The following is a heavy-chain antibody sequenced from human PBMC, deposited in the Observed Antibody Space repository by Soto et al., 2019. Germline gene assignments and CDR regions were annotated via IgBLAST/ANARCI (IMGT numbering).Heavy chain of an antibody. J-gene: IGHJ4*02. D-gene: IGHD3-22*01. CDR2: ISYDGSNK. Sequence: GSLRLSCAASGFTFSSYGMHWVRQAPGKGLEWVAVISYDGSNKYYADSVKGRFTISRDNSKNTLCLQMNSLRAEDTAVYYCATPDYYDSSGYSYWGQGXLVTVHS. V-gene: IGHV3-30*03. CDR3: ATPDYYDSSGYSY. CDR1: GFTFSSYG.